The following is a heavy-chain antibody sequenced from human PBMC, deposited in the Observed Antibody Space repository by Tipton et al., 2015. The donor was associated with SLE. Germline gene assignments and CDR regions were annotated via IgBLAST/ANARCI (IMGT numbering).Heavy chain of an antibody. CDR2: VYYSAYYSGST. J-gene: IGHJ5*01. CDR1: GGAISDYY. D-gene: IGHD3-3*01. CDR3: ARGRVGESGHWFDS. Sequence: TLSLTCTASGGAISDYYWSWIRQAPGKGLGWIGSVYYSAYYSGSTNYNPSLKGRVTMSLDRSKNQFSLNLNSVTGADTALYLCARGRVGESGHWFDSWGHGTLVPVSS. V-gene: IGHV4-59*08.